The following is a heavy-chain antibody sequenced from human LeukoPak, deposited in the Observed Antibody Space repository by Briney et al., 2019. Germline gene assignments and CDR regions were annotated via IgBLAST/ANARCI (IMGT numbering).Heavy chain of an antibody. Sequence: PSETLSLTCTVSGGSISSYYWSWIRQPPGKGLEWIGYIYYSGSTNYNPSLKSRVTISVDTSKNQFSLKLSSVTAADTAVYYCAGNYYGSGSYYYFDYWGQGTLVTVSS. CDR1: GGSISSYY. D-gene: IGHD3-10*01. V-gene: IGHV4-59*08. CDR3: AGNYYGSGSYYYFDY. J-gene: IGHJ4*02. CDR2: IYYSGST.